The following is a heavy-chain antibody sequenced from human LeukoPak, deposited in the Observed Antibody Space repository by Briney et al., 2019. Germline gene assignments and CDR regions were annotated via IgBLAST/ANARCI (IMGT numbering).Heavy chain of an antibody. CDR2: IIPIFGTA. Sequence: VASVKVSCKASVGTFSSYAISWVRQAPGQGLEWMGGIIPIFGTANYAQKFQGRVTITADESTSTAYMELSSLRSEDTAVYYCARVVPAAIRAFDIWGQGTMVTVSS. CDR1: VGTFSSYA. V-gene: IGHV1-69*13. CDR3: ARVVPAAIRAFDI. D-gene: IGHD2-2*02. J-gene: IGHJ3*02.